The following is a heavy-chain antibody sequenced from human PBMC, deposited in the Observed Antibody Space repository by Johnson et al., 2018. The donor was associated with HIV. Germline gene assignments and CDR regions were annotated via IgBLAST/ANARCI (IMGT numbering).Heavy chain of an antibody. J-gene: IGHJ3*02. CDR1: GLILSGYG. CDR2: IQQDGREN. Sequence: VQLVESGGALVQPGGSLRLSCEASGLILSGYGLHWVRQAPGQGLEWVANIQQDGRENYYVDSVKGRFTIYRDNSKNTLYLQMHSLRTEDTAVYYCARIRVAVITEVGAFDIWGQGTMVTVSS. CDR3: ARIRVAVITEVGAFDI. V-gene: IGHV3-7*01. D-gene: IGHD3-22*01.